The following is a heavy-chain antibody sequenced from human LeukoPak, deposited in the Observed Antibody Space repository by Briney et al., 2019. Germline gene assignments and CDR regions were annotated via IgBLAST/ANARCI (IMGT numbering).Heavy chain of an antibody. V-gene: IGHV3-23*01. Sequence: GGSLRLSCAASGFTFSSYAMSWVRQAPGKGLEWVSAISSSGGSTYYADSVKGRFTISRDNSKNTLYLQMNSLRAEDTAVYYCAKLYARVTRYYFDYWGQGTLVTVSS. CDR2: ISSSGGST. J-gene: IGHJ4*02. CDR1: GFTFSSYA. CDR3: AKLYARVTRYYFDY. D-gene: IGHD4-23*01.